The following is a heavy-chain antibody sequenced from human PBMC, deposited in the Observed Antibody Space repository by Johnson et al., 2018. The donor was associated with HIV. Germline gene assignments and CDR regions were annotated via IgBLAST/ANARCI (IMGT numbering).Heavy chain of an antibody. Sequence: EVHLVESGGGVVQPGRSLRLSCAASGFTFSSYWMHWVRQAPGKGLVWVSRINSDGSSTSYADSVKGRFTISRDNAKNTLYLQMNSLRAEDTAVYYCARRCSIAAHPSCVLDAFDIWGQGTMVTVSS. V-gene: IGHV3-74*02. CDR1: GFTFSSYW. D-gene: IGHD6-6*01. J-gene: IGHJ3*02. CDR2: INSDGSST. CDR3: ARRCSIAAHPSCVLDAFDI.